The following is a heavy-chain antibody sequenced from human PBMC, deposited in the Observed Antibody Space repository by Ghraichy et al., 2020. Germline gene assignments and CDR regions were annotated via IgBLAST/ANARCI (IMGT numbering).Heavy chain of an antibody. V-gene: IGHV4-61*02. CDR2: IYTSGST. D-gene: IGHD1-26*01. CDR1: GGSISSGSYY. Sequence: SETLYLTCTVSGGSISSGSYYWSWIRQPAGKGLEWIGRIYTSGSTNYNPSLKSRVTISVDTSKNQFSLKLSSVTAADTAVYYCARDGVGWELLNWYFDLWGRGTLVTVSS. CDR3: ARDGVGWELLNWYFDL. J-gene: IGHJ2*01.